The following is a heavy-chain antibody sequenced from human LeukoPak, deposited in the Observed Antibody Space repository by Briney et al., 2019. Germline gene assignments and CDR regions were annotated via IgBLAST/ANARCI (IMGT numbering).Heavy chain of an antibody. CDR1: GNVFTANY. V-gene: IGHV1-46*01. CDR2: IIPSDGST. D-gene: IGHD7-27*01. Sequence: GASVTVSCKALGNVFTANYIHWVRQAPGQGLEWMGRIIPSDGSTIHAQSFEGRLTMARDTSTRTVVMEPRSLRSDDTAVYYCARDGSHWDFDHWGQGTLVSVSS. CDR3: ARDGSHWDFDH. J-gene: IGHJ4*02.